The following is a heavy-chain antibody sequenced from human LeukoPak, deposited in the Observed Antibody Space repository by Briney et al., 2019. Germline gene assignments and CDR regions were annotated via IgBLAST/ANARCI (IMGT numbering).Heavy chain of an antibody. CDR3: ARDSNVEGASSGYYDAFDI. CDR2: IYYSGST. J-gene: IGHJ3*02. D-gene: IGHD3-22*01. V-gene: IGHV4-31*03. Sequence: KTSETLSLTCTVSGGSISSGGYYWSWIRQHPGKGLEWIGYIYYSGSTYYNPSLKSRVTISVDTSKNQFSLKLSSVTAADTAVYYCARDSNVEGASSGYYDAFDIWGQGTMVTVSS. CDR1: GGSISSGGYY.